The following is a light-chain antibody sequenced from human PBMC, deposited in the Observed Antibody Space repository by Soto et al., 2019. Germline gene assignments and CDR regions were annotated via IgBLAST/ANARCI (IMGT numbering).Light chain of an antibody. J-gene: IGKJ1*01. Sequence: QSASTASSSPGEGATLSCRARQTFSSNYLAWYQQKPGQAPRLLIYATSSRATGIPDRFSGSGSGTDFTLTISRLQAEDVAVYYCQQYGGSSWTFGQGTKVDIK. CDR2: ATS. CDR1: QTFSSNY. CDR3: QQYGGSSWT. V-gene: IGKV3-20*01.